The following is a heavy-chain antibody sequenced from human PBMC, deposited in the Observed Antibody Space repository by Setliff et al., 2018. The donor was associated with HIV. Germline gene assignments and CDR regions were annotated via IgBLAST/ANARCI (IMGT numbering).Heavy chain of an antibody. D-gene: IGHD4-17*01. Sequence: SVKVSCKASGGTFSSYAISWVRQAPGQGLEWMGGIIPIFGPTKYAQKFQGRVTITTDESTSTAYMELSSLRSEDTAVYYCARAPRDGNNYGYQPYYFDYWGQGTLVTVSS. CDR2: IIPIFGPT. CDR1: GGTFSSYA. V-gene: IGHV1-69*05. CDR3: ARAPRDGNNYGYQPYYFDY. J-gene: IGHJ4*02.